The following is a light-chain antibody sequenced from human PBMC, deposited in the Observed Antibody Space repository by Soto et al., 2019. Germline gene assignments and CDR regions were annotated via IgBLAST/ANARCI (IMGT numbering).Light chain of an antibody. Sequence: EIGMTQSRATLSVSPGERATHACRASQSVSSNVAWYQQKPGQDPRLLIYDASTRATGIPARFSGSGSGTEFTLTISSLQSEDFAVYYCQQYNNWPRTFGQGTKVEIK. CDR3: QQYNNWPRT. J-gene: IGKJ1*01. V-gene: IGKV3-15*01. CDR2: DAS. CDR1: QSVSSN.